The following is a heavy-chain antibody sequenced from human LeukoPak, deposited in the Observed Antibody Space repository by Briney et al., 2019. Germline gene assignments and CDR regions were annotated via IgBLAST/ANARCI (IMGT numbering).Heavy chain of an antibody. CDR1: GFIFTGYF. V-gene: IGHV3-7*01. CDR3: ATDRGWRTSGYYLYYLEY. CDR2: IKHDGSEK. J-gene: IGHJ4*02. D-gene: IGHD3-3*01. Sequence: GSLRLSCAASGFIFTGYFMSWVRQAPGKGLEWVASIKHDGSEKYYVDSVRGRFTISRDNTKNLLYLQMCSLRAEDTAVYYCATDRGWRTSGYYLYYLEYWGQGTLVTFSS.